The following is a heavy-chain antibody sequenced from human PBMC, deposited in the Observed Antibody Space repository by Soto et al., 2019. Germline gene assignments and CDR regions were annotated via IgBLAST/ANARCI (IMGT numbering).Heavy chain of an antibody. Sequence: GGSLRLSCAASGFTFSSYAMHWVRQAPGKGLEWVAVISSDGSNNYYADSVNGRFTISRDNSKNTLYLQMNSLRAEDTAVYYCAGSPVEYSSSSSYYYCMEVGGQGTTVTVSS. D-gene: IGHD6-6*01. V-gene: IGHV3-30-3*01. CDR3: AGSPVEYSSSSSYYYCMEV. J-gene: IGHJ6*02. CDR2: ISSDGSNN. CDR1: GFTFSSYA.